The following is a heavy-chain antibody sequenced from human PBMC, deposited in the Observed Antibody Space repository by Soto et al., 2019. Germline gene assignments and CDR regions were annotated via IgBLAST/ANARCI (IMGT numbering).Heavy chain of an antibody. CDR3: ARAPLGPGSYYTDYYYYMDG. V-gene: IGHV4-31*03. CDR1: GGSISSGGYY. J-gene: IGHJ6*03. Sequence: SETLSLTCTVSGGSISSGGYYWSWIRQHPGKGLEWIGYIYYSGSTYYNPSLKSRVTISVDTSKNQFSLKLSSVTAADTAVYYCARAPLGPGSYYTDYYYYMDGWGKGTMVTVSS. D-gene: IGHD3-10*01. CDR2: IYYSGST.